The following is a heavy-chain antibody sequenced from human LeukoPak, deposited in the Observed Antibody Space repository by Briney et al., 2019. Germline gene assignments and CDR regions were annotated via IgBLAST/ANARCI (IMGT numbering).Heavy chain of an antibody. CDR2: IKQDGSET. J-gene: IGHJ4*02. CDR1: GFTFSSSW. D-gene: IGHD5-18*01. V-gene: IGHV3-7*01. CDR3: ARGGLDGWIHLWLSSHFDY. Sequence: PGGSLRLSCAASGFTFSSSWMNWVRQAPGKGLEWVANIKQDGSETYYVDSVKGRFTISRDNARNSLYLQMSSLRAEDTAVYYCARGGLDGWIHLWLSSHFDYWGQGTLVTVSS.